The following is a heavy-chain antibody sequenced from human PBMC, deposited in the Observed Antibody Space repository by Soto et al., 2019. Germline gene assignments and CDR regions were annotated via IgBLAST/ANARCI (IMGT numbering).Heavy chain of an antibody. V-gene: IGHV4-34*01. J-gene: IGHJ5*02. CDR2: INHSGST. Sequence: SETLSLTCAVYGGSFSGYYWSWIRQPPGKGLEWIGEINHSGSTNYNPSLKSRVTISVDTSKNQFSLKLSSVTAADTAVYYCARAYSSSSNWFDPWGQGTLVTVSS. D-gene: IGHD6-13*01. CDR1: GGSFSGYY. CDR3: ARAYSSSSNWFDP.